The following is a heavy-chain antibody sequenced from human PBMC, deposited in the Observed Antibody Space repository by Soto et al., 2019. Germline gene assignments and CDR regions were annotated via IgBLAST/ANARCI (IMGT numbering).Heavy chain of an antibody. CDR2: IYPGDSDT. CDR3: ARRGYYYASSGYYFFDY. Sequence: LKISCKGSGYSFTSYWIGWVRQMPGKGLEWMGIIYPGDSDTRYSPSFQGQVTISADKSISTAYLQWSSLKASDTAMYYCARRGYYYASSGYYFFDYWGQGTLVTVSS. D-gene: IGHD3-22*01. J-gene: IGHJ4*02. CDR1: GYSFTSYW. V-gene: IGHV5-51*01.